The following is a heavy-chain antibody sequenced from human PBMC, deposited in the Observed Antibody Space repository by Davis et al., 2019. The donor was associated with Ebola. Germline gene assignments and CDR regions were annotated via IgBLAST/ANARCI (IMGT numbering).Heavy chain of an antibody. Sequence: GESLKISCAASGFTFDDYTMHWVRQAPGKGLEWVSLISWDGGSTYYADSVKGRFTISRDNSKNTLYLQMNSLRAEDTAVYYCAKDRPLPLAYCGGDCSPGGMDVWGQGTTVTVSS. D-gene: IGHD2-21*02. CDR2: ISWDGGST. V-gene: IGHV3-43*01. J-gene: IGHJ6*02. CDR1: GFTFDDYT. CDR3: AKDRPLPLAYCGGDCSPGGMDV.